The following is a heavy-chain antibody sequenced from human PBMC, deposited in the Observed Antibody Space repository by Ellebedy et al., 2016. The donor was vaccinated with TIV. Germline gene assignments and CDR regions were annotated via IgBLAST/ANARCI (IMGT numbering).Heavy chain of an antibody. V-gene: IGHV3-30-3*01. Sequence: GESLKISCAVSGFTFSSHAMHWVRQAPGKGLEWVATISYTGGSQNYADSVKGRFTISRDNSKDTLYLQMTSLRPEDTAVYNCAGEVGPRQINSWGQGTQVTVSS. CDR1: GFTFSSHA. J-gene: IGHJ4*02. CDR2: ISYTGGSQ. D-gene: IGHD1-26*01. CDR3: AGEVGPRQINS.